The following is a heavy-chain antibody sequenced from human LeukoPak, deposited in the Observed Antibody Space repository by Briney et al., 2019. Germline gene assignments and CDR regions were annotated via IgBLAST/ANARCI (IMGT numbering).Heavy chain of an antibody. J-gene: IGHJ4*02. CDR3: ASTVAGPNYFDY. CDR2: IYYSGST. V-gene: IGHV4-59*01. CDR1: GSSISSYY. D-gene: IGHD6-19*01. Sequence: PSETLSLTCTVSGSSISSYYWSWIRQPPGKGLEWIGYIYYSGSTNYNPSLKSRVTISVDTSKNRFSLKLSSVTAADTAVYYCASTVAGPNYFDYWGQGTLVTVSS.